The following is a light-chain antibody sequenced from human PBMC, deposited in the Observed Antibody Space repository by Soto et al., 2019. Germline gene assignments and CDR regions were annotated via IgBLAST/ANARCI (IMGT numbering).Light chain of an antibody. CDR1: QTISTY. J-gene: IGKJ5*01. CDR3: HQYDNWPKT. CDR2: DAS. V-gene: IGKV1-39*01. Sequence: DIQMTQSPSSLSASVGDRVTITCRASQTISTYLNWYQQKPGKAPRLLIYDASSLLSGVPSRFSGSGSGTDFTLTITSLQPEDFAVYYCHQYDNWPKTFGQGTRLEIK.